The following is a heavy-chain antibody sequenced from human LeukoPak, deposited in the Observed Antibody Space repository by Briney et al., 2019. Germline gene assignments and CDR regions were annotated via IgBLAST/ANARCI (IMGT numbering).Heavy chain of an antibody. D-gene: IGHD4-17*01. CDR3: ARFGSTVTTLGVVNWFDP. V-gene: IGHV4-61*02. Sequence: PSETLSLTCTVSGGSISSGSHYWSWIRQPAGKGLEWIGRIYTSGSTNYNPSLKSRVTISVDTSKNQFSLKLSSVTAADTAVYYCARFGSTVTTLGVVNWFDPWGQGTLVTVSS. J-gene: IGHJ5*02. CDR1: GGSISSGSHY. CDR2: IYTSGST.